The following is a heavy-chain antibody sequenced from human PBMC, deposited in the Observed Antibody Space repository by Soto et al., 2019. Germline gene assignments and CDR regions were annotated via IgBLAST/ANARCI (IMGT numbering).Heavy chain of an antibody. V-gene: IGHV1-69*13. CDR2: IIPIFGTA. CDR1: GGTFSSYA. D-gene: IGHD3-16*01. J-gene: IGHJ6*02. CDR3: ARDSLLSPIMDYYGMEV. Sequence: ASVKVSCKASGGTFSSYAISWVRQAPGQGLEWMGGIIPIFGTANYAQKFQGRVTITADESTSTAYMELSSLRSEDTAVYYCARDSLLSPIMDYYGMEVWGQGTTVTVSS.